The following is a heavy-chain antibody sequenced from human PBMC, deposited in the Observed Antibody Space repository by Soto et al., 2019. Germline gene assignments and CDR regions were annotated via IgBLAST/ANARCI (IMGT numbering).Heavy chain of an antibody. D-gene: IGHD2-2*01. CDR2: IYSGGST. V-gene: IGHV4-30-4*01. CDR1: GDSINTVHYS. J-gene: IGHJ5*02. CDR3: ARGGIVVVPARGWFDP. Sequence: ASETLSLTCIVSGDSINTVHYSWSWIRQSPDKGLEWIGHIYSGGSTYTIPSLKSRVTISLDTSKNQFSLKLSSVTAADTAVYYCARGGIVVVPARGWFDPWGQGTLVTVSS.